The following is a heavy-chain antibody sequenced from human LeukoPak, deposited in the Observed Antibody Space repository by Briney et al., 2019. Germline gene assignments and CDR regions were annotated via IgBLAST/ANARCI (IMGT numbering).Heavy chain of an antibody. CDR1: GYTFTSYD. D-gene: IGHD3-10*01. J-gene: IGHJ3*02. CDR3: ARGPRRMVRGVIGAFDI. CDR2: MNPNSGNT. V-gene: IGHV1-8*01. Sequence: ASVKVSCKASGYTFTSYDINWVRQATGQGLEWMGWMNPNSGNTGYAQKFQGRVTMTRNTSISTAYMELSSLRSEDTAVYYCARGPRRMVRGVIGAFDIWGQGTMVTVSS.